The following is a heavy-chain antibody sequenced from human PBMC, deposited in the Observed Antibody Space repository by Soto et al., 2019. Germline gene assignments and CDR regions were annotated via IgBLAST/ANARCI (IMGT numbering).Heavy chain of an antibody. J-gene: IGHJ4*02. Sequence: PSEMLSLTCAVSGGSITSSSYYWGWIRQAPGRGLEWIGTIYYRGSTYYNPSLESRVTISADTSKNQLSLNLRSVTAADTAVSYCASPAGADYTFDYWGQGILVTVSS. CDR1: GGSITSSSYY. V-gene: IGHV4-39*01. CDR3: ASPAGADYTFDY. D-gene: IGHD4-4*01. CDR2: IYYRGST.